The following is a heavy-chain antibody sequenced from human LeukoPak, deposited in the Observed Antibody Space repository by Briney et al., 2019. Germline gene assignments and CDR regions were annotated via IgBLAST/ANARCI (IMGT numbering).Heavy chain of an antibody. Sequence: SVKVSCKASGGTFSSYAISWVRQAPGQGLEWMGGIIPIFGTANYAQKFQGRVTITTDESTSTAYMELSSLRSEDTAVYYCAVVEMATIVPYYYYYMDVWGKGATVTVSS. CDR3: AVVEMATIVPYYYYYMDV. V-gene: IGHV1-69*05. J-gene: IGHJ6*03. D-gene: IGHD5-24*01. CDR2: IIPIFGTA. CDR1: GGTFSSYA.